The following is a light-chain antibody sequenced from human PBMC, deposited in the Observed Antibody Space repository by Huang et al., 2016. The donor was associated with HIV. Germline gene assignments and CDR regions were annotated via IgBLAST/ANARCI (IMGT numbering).Light chain of an antibody. CDR3: QQYNNWPRT. J-gene: IGKJ1*01. CDR1: QSVSSN. CDR2: AAS. Sequence: EIVITQSPATLSVSPGERATLSCRASQSVSSNLAWYQQKPGQAPRLLIYAASTRATGIPARFSGSESGTEFTLTISSLQSEDFAVYYCQQYNNWPRTFGQGTKVEIK. V-gene: IGKV3-15*01.